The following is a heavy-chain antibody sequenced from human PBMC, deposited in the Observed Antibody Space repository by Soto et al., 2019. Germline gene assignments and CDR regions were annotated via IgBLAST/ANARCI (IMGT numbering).Heavy chain of an antibody. CDR1: GGTFSSDT. Sequence: QVQLVQSGAEVKKPGSSVKVSCKDSGGTFSSDTISWVRQAPGQGLEWMGRIIPILGIANYAQKFQGRVTITADKSTSTAYMELSSLRSEDTAVYYCARTHSRRYYMDVWGKGTTVTVSS. CDR3: ARTHSRRYYMDV. V-gene: IGHV1-69*02. CDR2: IIPILGIA. J-gene: IGHJ6*03.